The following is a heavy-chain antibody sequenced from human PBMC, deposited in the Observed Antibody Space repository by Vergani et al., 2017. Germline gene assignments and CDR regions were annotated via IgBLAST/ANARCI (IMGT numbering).Heavy chain of an antibody. CDR1: GFTVSSNS. CDR2: IYSGGST. V-gene: IGHV3-66*01. CDR3: VRDVRVSRT. J-gene: IGHJ3*01. Sequence: EVQVVETGGGLVQPGGSVRLSCAASGFTVSSNSMSWVRQAPGKGLEWVSVIYSGGSTYYADSVKGRFIISRDNAKNSLYLDMSSRRAEDTAVYYCVRDVRVSRTWGRATLVAVSS.